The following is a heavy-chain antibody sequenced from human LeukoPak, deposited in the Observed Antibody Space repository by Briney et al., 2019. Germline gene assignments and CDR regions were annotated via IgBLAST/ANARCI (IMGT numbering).Heavy chain of an antibody. Sequence: SETLSLTCTVSGGSISSYYWSWIRQPPGKGLEWIGYIYYSGSTNYNPSLKSRVTISVDTSKNQFSLKLSSVTAADTAVYYCARFYDSSGYYPDAFDFWGQGTMVTVSS. CDR3: ARFYDSSGYYPDAFDF. V-gene: IGHV4-59*01. D-gene: IGHD3-22*01. CDR2: IYYSGST. J-gene: IGHJ3*01. CDR1: GGSISSYY.